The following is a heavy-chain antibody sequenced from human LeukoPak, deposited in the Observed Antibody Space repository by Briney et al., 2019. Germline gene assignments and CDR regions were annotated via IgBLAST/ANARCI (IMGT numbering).Heavy chain of an antibody. V-gene: IGHV3-23*01. D-gene: IGHD1-1*01. CDR1: GFTVSSNY. CDR3: AKVDIGTFDY. J-gene: IGHJ4*02. CDR2: ISGSGGST. Sequence: GGSLRLSCAASGFTVSSNYMSWVRQAPGKGLEWVSAISGSGGSTYYADSVKGRFSISRDNSKNTLYLQMNSLRAEDTAVYYCAKVDIGTFDYWGQGTLVTVSS.